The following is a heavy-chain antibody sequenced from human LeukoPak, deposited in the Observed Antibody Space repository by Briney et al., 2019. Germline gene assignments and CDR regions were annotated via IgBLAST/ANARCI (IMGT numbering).Heavy chain of an antibody. CDR1: GGSFSGYY. CDR2: INHSGST. CDR3: ARSDRRNWFDH. J-gene: IGHJ5*02. Sequence: PSETLSLTCAVYGGSFSGYYWSWIRQPPGKGLEWIGEINHSGSTNYNPSLKSRVTISVDTSKNQFSLKLSSVTAADTAVYYCARSDRRNWFDHWGQGTLVTVSS. V-gene: IGHV4-34*01.